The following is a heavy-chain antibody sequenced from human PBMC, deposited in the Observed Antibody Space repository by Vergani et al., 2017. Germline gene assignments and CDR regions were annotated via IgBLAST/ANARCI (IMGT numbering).Heavy chain of an antibody. CDR3: ASRYCRGGSCYSMYQV. D-gene: IGHD2-15*01. V-gene: IGHV4-34*01. Sequence: QVQLQQWGAGLLKPSETLSLTCAVYGGSFSGYYWSWIRQPPGKGLEWIGEINHSGSTNYNPSLKSRDTRSVDTSKNQFSLKLSSVTAADTAVYYCASRYCRGGSCYSMYQVWCQGTLVTVS. CDR1: GGSFSGYY. CDR2: INHSGST. J-gene: IGHJ4*02.